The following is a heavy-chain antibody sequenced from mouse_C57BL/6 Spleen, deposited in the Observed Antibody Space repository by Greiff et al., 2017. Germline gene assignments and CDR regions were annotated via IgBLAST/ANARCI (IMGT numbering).Heavy chain of an antibody. CDR1: GYSITSGYY. CDR2: ISYDGSN. D-gene: IGHD5-5*01. V-gene: IGHV3-6*01. J-gene: IGHJ1*03. Sequence: ESGPGLVKPSQSLSLTCSVTGYSITSGYYWNWIRQFPGNKLEWMGYISYDGSNNYNPSLKNRISITRDPSKNKFFLKLNSVTTEDTAAYYCARDYQGYVDVWGTETTVTVSS. CDR3: ARDYQGYVDV.